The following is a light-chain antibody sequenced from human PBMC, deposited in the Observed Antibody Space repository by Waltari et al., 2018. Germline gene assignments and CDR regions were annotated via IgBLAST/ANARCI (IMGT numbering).Light chain of an antibody. CDR3: QQSYSTPRFT. J-gene: IGKJ3*01. CDR1: QSVNNY. Sequence: DIQMTQSPSSLSAYVGDRVTITCRASQSVNNYLNWYQQQPGKAPKLLIYAASTLQSGVPSRFSGSGSGTDFTLTISSLQPEDFATYYCQQSYSTPRFTFGPGTKVDIK. CDR2: AAS. V-gene: IGKV1-39*01.